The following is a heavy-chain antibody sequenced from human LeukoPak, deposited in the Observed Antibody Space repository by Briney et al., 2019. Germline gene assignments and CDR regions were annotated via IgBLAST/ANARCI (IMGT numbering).Heavy chain of an antibody. CDR2: ISGSGGST. Sequence: PGGSLRLSCAASGFTFSSYAMSWVRQAPGKGLEWVSAISGSGGSTYYADSVKGRLTISRDNSKNTLYLQMNSLRAEDTAVYYCAKDSGATIMGDWFDPWGQGTLVTVSS. V-gene: IGHV3-23*01. D-gene: IGHD5-12*01. CDR1: GFTFSSYA. J-gene: IGHJ5*02. CDR3: AKDSGATIMGDWFDP.